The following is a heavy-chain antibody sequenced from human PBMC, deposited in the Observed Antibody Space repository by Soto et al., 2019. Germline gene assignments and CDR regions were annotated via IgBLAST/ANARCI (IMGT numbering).Heavy chain of an antibody. J-gene: IGHJ5*02. CDR3: ARGRGYYEPNCFDP. CDR1: GGSISSGDYY. Sequence: SETLSLTCTVSGGSISSGDYYWSWIRQPPGKGLEWIGYIYYSGSTYYNPSLKSRVTISVDTSKNQFSLKLSSVTAADTAVYYCARGRGYYEPNCFDPWGQGTLVTVSS. CDR2: IYYSGST. V-gene: IGHV4-30-4*01. D-gene: IGHD3-22*01.